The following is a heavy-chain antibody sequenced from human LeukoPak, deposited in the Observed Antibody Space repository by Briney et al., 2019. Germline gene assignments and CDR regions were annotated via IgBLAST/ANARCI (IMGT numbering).Heavy chain of an antibody. CDR1: GFSVITDY. CDR3: ARGWGSFEN. D-gene: IGHD7-27*01. CDR2: LYSSGNT. V-gene: IGHV3-53*01. J-gene: IGHJ4*02. Sequence: GGSLRLSCAASGFSVITDYMTWVRQAPGKGLEWVSTLYSSGNTYYADSVKGRFTVSRDNSKNSLFLEMSSLRAEDTAVYFCARGWGSFENWGQGTLVAVSS.